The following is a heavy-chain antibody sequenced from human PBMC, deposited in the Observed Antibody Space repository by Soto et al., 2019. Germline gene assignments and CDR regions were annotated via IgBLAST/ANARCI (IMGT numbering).Heavy chain of an antibody. D-gene: IGHD5-18*01. CDR2: IIPVFATG. V-gene: IGHV1-69*01. CDR1: GGSFSSNP. J-gene: IGHJ4*02. Sequence: QVQLVQSGSEVKKPGSSVKVSCKASGGSFSSNPISWVRQAPGQGLEWMAGIIPVFATGHYAQKFQGRVTITADESTRTAYMELTSLRSADTAVYFCARGGRGYSSAPRYYFDYWGQGTLVTVS. CDR3: ARGGRGYSSAPRYYFDY.